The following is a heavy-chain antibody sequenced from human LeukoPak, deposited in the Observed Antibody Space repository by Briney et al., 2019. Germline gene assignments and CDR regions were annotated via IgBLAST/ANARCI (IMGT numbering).Heavy chain of an antibody. CDR1: GFTFSNSG. V-gene: IGHV3-48*04. CDR2: ISSGGTI. Sequence: GGSLRLSCAASGFTFSNSGMNWVRQAPGKGLEWLSYISSGGTIYYADSVEGRFTISRDIAKNSLYLQMNSLRVEDTAVYYCAKDLNTRDDYWGQGTLVTVSS. CDR3: AKDLNTRDDY. J-gene: IGHJ4*02.